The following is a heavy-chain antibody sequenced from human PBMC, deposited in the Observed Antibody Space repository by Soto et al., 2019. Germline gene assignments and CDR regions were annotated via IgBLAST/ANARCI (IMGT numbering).Heavy chain of an antibody. D-gene: IGHD3-10*01. Sequence: QVQLQESGPGLVKPSQTLSLTCTVSGGSISSGDYYWSWIRQPPGKGLEWIGYIYYSGSTYYNPSLKRRVTISLATSKTQSSLKPSSVTAADTAVYYCARGRVGSNLFDPWGQGTLVTVSS. J-gene: IGHJ5*02. CDR2: IYYSGST. V-gene: IGHV4-30-4*01. CDR1: GGSISSGDYY. CDR3: ARGRVGSNLFDP.